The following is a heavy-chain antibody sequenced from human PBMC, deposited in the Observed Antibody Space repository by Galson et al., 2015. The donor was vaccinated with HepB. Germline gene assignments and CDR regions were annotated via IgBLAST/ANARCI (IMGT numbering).Heavy chain of an antibody. CDR3: ARSTFRSGVLYYYYYMDV. CDR1: GGSVRSSSYY. CDR2: IYTRGST. J-gene: IGHJ6*03. Sequence: TLSLTCTVSGGSVRSSSYYWSWIRQPAGKGLEWIGRIYTRGSTNYNPSLKSRVTMSLDTSKNQFSLRLSSVTAADTAVYYCARSTFRSGVLYYYYYMDVWGKGTTVTVSS. D-gene: IGHD6-6*01. V-gene: IGHV4-61*02.